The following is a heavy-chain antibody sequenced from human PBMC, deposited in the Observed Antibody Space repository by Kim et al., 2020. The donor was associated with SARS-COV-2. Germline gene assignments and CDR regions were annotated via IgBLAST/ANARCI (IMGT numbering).Heavy chain of an antibody. CDR3: ASAYSYDIYYFDY. Sequence: YADSVRGLFTISRDNSMNTLFLQMNSLRAEDTAVYYCASAYSYDIYYFDYWGQGTLVTVSS. V-gene: IGHV3-33*01. J-gene: IGHJ4*02. D-gene: IGHD5-18*01.